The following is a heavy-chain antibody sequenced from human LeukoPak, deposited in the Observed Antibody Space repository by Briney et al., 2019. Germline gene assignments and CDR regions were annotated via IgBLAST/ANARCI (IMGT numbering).Heavy chain of an antibody. CDR2: IYYSGST. J-gene: IGHJ3*02. D-gene: IGHD3-22*01. Sequence: SETLSLTCTVSGGSISSYYWGWIRQPPGKGLEWIGSIYYSGSTYYNPSLKSRVTISVDTSKNQFSLKLSPVTAADTAVYYCARPGPAYYDSSGYYPHDAFDIWGQGTMVTVSS. CDR3: ARPGPAYYDSSGYYPHDAFDI. V-gene: IGHV4-39*01. CDR1: GGSISSYY.